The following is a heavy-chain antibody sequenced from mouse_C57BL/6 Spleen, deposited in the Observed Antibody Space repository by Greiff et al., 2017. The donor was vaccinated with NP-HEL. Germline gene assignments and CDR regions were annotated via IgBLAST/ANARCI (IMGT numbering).Heavy chain of an antibody. V-gene: IGHV1-61*01. J-gene: IGHJ4*01. CDR2: IYPSDSET. CDR3: ARWSITTVVGAMDY. Sequence: QVQLQQPGAELVRPGSSVKLSCKASGYTFTSYWMDWVKQRPGQGLEWIGNIYPSDSETHYNQKFKDKATLTVDKSSSTVYMQLSSLTSEDSAVYYCARWSITTVVGAMDYWGQGTSVTVSS. D-gene: IGHD1-1*01. CDR1: GYTFTSYW.